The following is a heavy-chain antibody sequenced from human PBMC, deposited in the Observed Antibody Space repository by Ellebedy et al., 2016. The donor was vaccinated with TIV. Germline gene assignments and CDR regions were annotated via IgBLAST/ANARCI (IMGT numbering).Heavy chain of an antibody. CDR1: GYTFTSYG. CDR3: ARYCNSTTCSNWFDL. D-gene: IGHD2-2*01. V-gene: IGHV1-18*04. CDR2: ISAYNGNT. J-gene: IGHJ5*02. Sequence: AASVKVSCKTSGYTFTSYGISWVRQAPGQGLEWMGWISAYNGNTNYAQMLQGRVTMTTDTFTSTAYMELRSLRSDDTAVYYCARYCNSTTCSNWFDLWGQGTLVTVSS.